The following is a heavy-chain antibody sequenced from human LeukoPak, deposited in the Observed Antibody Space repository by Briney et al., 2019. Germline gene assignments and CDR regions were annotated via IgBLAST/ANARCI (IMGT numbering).Heavy chain of an antibody. Sequence: GGSLRLSCAASGFTFSSYDMSWVRQAPGKGLEWVSVISGSGDSTYYADSVKGRFTISRDNSKNTLYLQMNSLRAEDTAVYYCAKDPGGWFSGGAFGIWGQGTMVTVSS. D-gene: IGHD6-19*01. V-gene: IGHV3-23*01. J-gene: IGHJ3*02. CDR1: GFTFSSYD. CDR3: AKDPGGWFSGGAFGI. CDR2: ISGSGDST.